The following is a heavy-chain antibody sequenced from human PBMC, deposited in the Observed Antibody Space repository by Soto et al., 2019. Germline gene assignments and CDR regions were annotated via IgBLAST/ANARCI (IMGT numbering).Heavy chain of an antibody. CDR3: ARVPGDNYYDSSGYNWFDP. D-gene: IGHD3-22*01. CDR2: INPNSGGT. CDR1: GYTFTGYY. Sequence: ASVKVSCKASGYTFTGYYMHWVRQAPGQGLEWMGWINPNSGGTNYAQKLQGRVTMTTDTSTSTAYMELRSLRSDDTAVYYCARVPGDNYYDSSGYNWFDPWGQGTLVTVSS. V-gene: IGHV1-2*02. J-gene: IGHJ5*02.